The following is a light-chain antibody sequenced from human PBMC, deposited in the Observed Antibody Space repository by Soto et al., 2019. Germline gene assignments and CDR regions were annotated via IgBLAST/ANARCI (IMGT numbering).Light chain of an antibody. J-gene: IGKJ1*01. CDR2: GAS. Sequence: EKVLTQSPGTLYLSPGERATLSCRASQRVSNNYLAWYQQKPGQAPRLLIYGASTRATGIPDRFSGSGSGTDFTLTISRLEPEDFAVYYCQQYGSSETFGQGTKVEIK. CDR1: QRVSNNY. CDR3: QQYGSSET. V-gene: IGKV3-20*01.